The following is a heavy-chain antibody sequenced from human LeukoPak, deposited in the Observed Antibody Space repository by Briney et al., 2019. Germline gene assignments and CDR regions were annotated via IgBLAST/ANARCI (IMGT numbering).Heavy chain of an antibody. V-gene: IGHV3-23*01. Sequence: GGSLRLSCAASGFTFSSYAMSWVRQAPGKGLEWVSAISGSGGSTYYADSVKGRFTISRDNSKNTLYLQMNSLRAEDTAVYYCAKAQAKYYYDSSGYYYYWGQGTLVTVSS. D-gene: IGHD3-22*01. CDR3: AKAQAKYYYDSSGYYYY. CDR2: ISGSGGST. J-gene: IGHJ4*02. CDR1: GFTFSSYA.